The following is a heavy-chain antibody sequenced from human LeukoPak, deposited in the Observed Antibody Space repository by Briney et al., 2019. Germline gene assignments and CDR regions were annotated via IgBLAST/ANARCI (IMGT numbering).Heavy chain of an antibody. D-gene: IGHD6-13*01. CDR2: ISAYNGNT. V-gene: IGHV1-18*01. CDR1: GYTFTSYG. J-gene: IGHJ4*02. Sequence: ASVKVSCKASGYTFTSYGISWVRQAPRQGLEWMGWISAYNGNTNYAQKLQGRVTMTTDTSTSTAYMELRSLRSDDTAVYYCARGPLNSWYFYFDYWGQGTLVTVSS. CDR3: ARGPLNSWYFYFDY.